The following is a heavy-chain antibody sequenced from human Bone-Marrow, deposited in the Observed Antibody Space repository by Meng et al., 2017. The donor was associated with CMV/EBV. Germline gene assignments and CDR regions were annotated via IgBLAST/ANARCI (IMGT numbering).Heavy chain of an antibody. CDR3: ARDVYNFWSGSYYGLDV. Sequence: GESLKISCAASGFTFRSYAMNWVRQAPGKGLEWISHISTGSTIHYADSVKGRFTISRDNAKNSLYLQMNSLRAEDTAVYYCARDVYNFWSGSYYGLDVWGQGTTVTVSS. J-gene: IGHJ6*02. CDR2: ISTGSTI. D-gene: IGHD3-3*01. CDR1: GFTFRSYA. V-gene: IGHV3-69-1*02.